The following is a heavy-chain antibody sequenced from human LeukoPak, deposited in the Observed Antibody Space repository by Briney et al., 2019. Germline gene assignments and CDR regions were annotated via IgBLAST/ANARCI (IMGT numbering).Heavy chain of an antibody. D-gene: IGHD6-13*01. CDR1: GFTFSTYA. Sequence: GGSLRLSCEASGFTFSTYAVSWARQAPGKGLEWVSSIASDDGSTYYADSVKGRFTISRDNSKNTLYLQMNSLRAEDTAVYYCANGGIALTGLDYWGQGTLVTVSS. CDR2: IASDDGST. J-gene: IGHJ4*02. CDR3: ANGGIALTGLDY. V-gene: IGHV3-23*01.